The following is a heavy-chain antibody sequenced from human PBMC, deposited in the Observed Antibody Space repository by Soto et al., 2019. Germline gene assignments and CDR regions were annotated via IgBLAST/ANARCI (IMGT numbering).Heavy chain of an antibody. D-gene: IGHD4-4*01. CDR3: ARSRGLQQYNWFDP. Sequence: ETLSLTCTVSGGSISSYYWSWIRQPPGKGLEWIGYIYYSGSTNYNPSLKSRVTISVDTSKNQFSLKLSSVTAADTAVYYCARSRGLQQYNWFDPWGQGTLVTVSS. CDR2: IYYSGST. V-gene: IGHV4-59*01. CDR1: GGSISSYY. J-gene: IGHJ5*02.